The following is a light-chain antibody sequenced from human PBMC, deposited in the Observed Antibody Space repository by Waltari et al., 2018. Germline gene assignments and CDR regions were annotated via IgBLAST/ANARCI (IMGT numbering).Light chain of an antibody. V-gene: IGLV1-40*01. J-gene: IGLJ3*02. CDR2: GST. CDR3: QSYDTSLSVV. CDR1: GPNIGAGYA. Sequence: QSVLTQPPSVSGAPGQSVTISCTWSGPNIGAGYALPWYQTLPRAAPKLLIYGSTSRPLGVPARFFGSTSGTSASLAIIGLQAEDEADYYCQSYDTSLSVVFGGGTKLTVL.